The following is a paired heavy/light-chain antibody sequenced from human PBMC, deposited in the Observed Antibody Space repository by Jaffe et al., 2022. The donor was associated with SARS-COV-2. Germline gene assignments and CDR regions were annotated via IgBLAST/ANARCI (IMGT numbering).Light chain of an antibody. CDR3: GTWDSSLSAWV. V-gene: IGLV1-51*02. CDR2: EIN. CDR1: SSNIGNNF. Sequence: QSVLTQPPSVSAAPRQKVTISCSGVSSNIGNNFVSWYQQVPGTAPKLLIYEINRRPSGIPDRFSGSKSGTSATLAITGLQTGDEADYYCGTWDSSLSAWVFGGGTKLTVL. J-gene: IGLJ3*02.
Heavy chain of an antibody. D-gene: IGHD3-10*01. V-gene: IGHV4-61*08. J-gene: IGHJ4*02. Sequence: QLQESGPGLVKPSETLSLTCTVSGGSVSSGGYYWSWIRQPPGRGLEWIGCIYYSGTTDYNPSLRSRVTISIDMSKSQFTLKLTSVTAADTAVYYCARDGNYYGSGSFHWGQGSLVTVSS. CDR3: ARDGNYYGSGSFH. CDR1: GGSVSSGGYY. CDR2: IYYSGTT.